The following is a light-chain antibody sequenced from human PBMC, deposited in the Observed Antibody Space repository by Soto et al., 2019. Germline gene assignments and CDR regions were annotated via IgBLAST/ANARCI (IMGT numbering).Light chain of an antibody. CDR1: QDVRND. Sequence: DIQMTQSPSSLSASVGDRVTITCRAGQDVRNDVAWYQQKAGKAPKPLISAASTLQSGVPSRFSGSGSGTDFTLTISSLQPEDFATYYCQQYNNYPFTFGPGTKVDIK. V-gene: IGKV1-16*01. J-gene: IGKJ3*01. CDR2: AAS. CDR3: QQYNNYPFT.